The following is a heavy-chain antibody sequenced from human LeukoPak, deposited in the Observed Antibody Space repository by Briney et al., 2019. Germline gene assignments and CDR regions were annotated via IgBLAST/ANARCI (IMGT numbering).Heavy chain of an antibody. D-gene: IGHD3-3*01. Sequence: GGSLRLSCAASGFTVSSNYMSWVRQAPGKGLEWVSVIYSGGSTYYEDSVKGRFTMSRDNSKHTLYLQINGLRAEDTAVYYCASLRITIFGVVTPPDVWGKGNTVTVSS. CDR1: GFTVSSNY. J-gene: IGHJ6*03. CDR3: ASLRITIFGVVTPPDV. V-gene: IGHV3-66*02. CDR2: IYSGGST.